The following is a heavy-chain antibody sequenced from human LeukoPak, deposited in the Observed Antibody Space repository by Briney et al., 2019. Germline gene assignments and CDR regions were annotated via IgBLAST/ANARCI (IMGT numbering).Heavy chain of an antibody. Sequence: SETLSLTCAVSGGSISGYYWNWIWQPPGKGLEWIGYIYYSGSTNYNPSFKSRVTISVDTSKNQFSLKLSSVTAADTAVYYCARVGATGPPDFDYWGQGTLVTVSS. D-gene: IGHD1-14*01. V-gene: IGHV4-59*01. J-gene: IGHJ4*02. CDR1: GGSISGYY. CDR3: ARVGATGPPDFDY. CDR2: IYYSGST.